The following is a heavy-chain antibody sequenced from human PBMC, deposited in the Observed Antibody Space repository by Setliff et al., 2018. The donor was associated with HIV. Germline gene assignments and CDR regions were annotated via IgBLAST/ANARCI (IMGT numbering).Heavy chain of an antibody. CDR2: IYTSGST. CDR3: ARDRPYSGYPD. J-gene: IGHJ4*02. Sequence: SETLSLTCTVSGGSISSGSYYWSWIRQPAGKGLEWIGHIYTSGSTNYNQSLKSRVTISVDKSKNQFSLKLSSVTAADTAVYYCARDRPYSGYPDWGQGTLVTVSS. CDR1: GGSISSGSYY. D-gene: IGHD5-12*01. V-gene: IGHV4-61*09.